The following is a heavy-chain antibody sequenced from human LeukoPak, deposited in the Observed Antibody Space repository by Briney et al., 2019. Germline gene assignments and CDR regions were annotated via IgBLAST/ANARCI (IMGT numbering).Heavy chain of an antibody. CDR3: ARRDFAIFGVVTSFDY. CDR1: GGSISSYY. D-gene: IGHD3-3*01. CDR2: IYTSGST. V-gene: IGHV4-4*07. Sequence: SETLSLTCTVSGGSISSYYWSWIRQPAGKGLEWIGRIYTSGSTNYNPSLKSRVTMSVDTSKNQFSLKLSSVTAADTAVYYCARRDFAIFGVVTSFDYWGQGTLVTVSS. J-gene: IGHJ4*02.